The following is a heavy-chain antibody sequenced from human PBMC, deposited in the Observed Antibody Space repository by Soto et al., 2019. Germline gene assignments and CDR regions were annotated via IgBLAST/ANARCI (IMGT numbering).Heavy chain of an antibody. CDR2: VYHTGST. J-gene: IGHJ4*02. CDR3: ATLPPRIVVTILPIPS. Sequence: SETLSLTCVVSGDSISSTHWWTWVRQTPGTGLEWIGEVYHTGSTKYNPSLKNRVTISLDKSNSQFSLNLKSLTAADTAVYYCATLPPRIVVTILPIPSWGQGTLVTVS. CDR1: GDSISSTHW. D-gene: IGHD2-21*01. V-gene: IGHV4-4*02.